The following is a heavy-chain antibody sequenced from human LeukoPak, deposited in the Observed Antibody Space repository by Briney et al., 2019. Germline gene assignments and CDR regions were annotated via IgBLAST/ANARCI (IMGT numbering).Heavy chain of an antibody. V-gene: IGHV3-23*01. CDR3: ARPGYYGSGSYLRSPIDY. Sequence: GGSLRLSCAASGFTFSSYAMSWVRQAPGKGLEWVSAISGSGGSTYYADSVKGRFTISRDNSKNTLYLQMNSRRAEDTAVYYCARPGYYGSGSYLRSPIDYWGQGTLVTVSS. J-gene: IGHJ4*02. CDR2: ISGSGGST. CDR1: GFTFSSYA. D-gene: IGHD3-10*01.